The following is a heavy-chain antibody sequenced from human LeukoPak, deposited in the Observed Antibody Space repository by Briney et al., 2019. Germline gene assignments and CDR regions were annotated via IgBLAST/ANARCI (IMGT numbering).Heavy chain of an antibody. Sequence: SQTLSLTCTVSGASITSGGHYWTWIRQHPEEGLEWIGYISNSGSTYYNPSLKSRITISLDTSQNQFYLKLKSLTATDTSIYYCARHSSSWYYSDYWGQGTLVTVSS. V-gene: IGHV4-31*03. CDR2: ISNSGST. D-gene: IGHD6-13*01. CDR3: ARHSSSWYYSDY. J-gene: IGHJ4*02. CDR1: GASITSGGHY.